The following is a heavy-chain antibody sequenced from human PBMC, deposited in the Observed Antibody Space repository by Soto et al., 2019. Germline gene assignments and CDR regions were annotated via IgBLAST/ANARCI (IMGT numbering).Heavy chain of an antibody. J-gene: IGHJ4*02. CDR2: ISGSGGTT. Sequence: GGSLRLSCAASGFTFSSYAMTWVRQAPGKGLEWVSGISGSGGTTYYADSVKGRFTISRDNSKNTLYLQMNSLRAEDTAVYYFARARKYYYDSSGYPPHLFDYWGQGTLVTVSS. CDR1: GFTFSSYA. D-gene: IGHD3-22*01. CDR3: ARARKYYYDSSGYPPHLFDY. V-gene: IGHV3-23*01.